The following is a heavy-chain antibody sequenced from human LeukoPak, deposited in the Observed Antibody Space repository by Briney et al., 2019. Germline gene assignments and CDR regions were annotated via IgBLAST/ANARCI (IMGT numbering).Heavy chain of an antibody. CDR3: AKGEDFWSGYYDY. V-gene: IGHV3-23*01. CDR1: GFTFSSYA. Sequence: RPGGSLRLSCAASGFTFSSYAMSWVRQAPGKGLEWVSAISGSGGSTYYADSVKGRFTISRDNSKNTLYLQMNSLRAEDTAVYYCAKGEDFWSGYYDYWGQGTLVTVSS. CDR2: ISGSGGST. J-gene: IGHJ4*02. D-gene: IGHD3-3*01.